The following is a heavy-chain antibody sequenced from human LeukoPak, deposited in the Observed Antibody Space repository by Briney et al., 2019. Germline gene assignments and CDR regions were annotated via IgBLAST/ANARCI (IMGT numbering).Heavy chain of an antibody. CDR2: ISGSGGST. V-gene: IGHV3-23*01. Sequence: GGSLRLSCAASGFTFSSYAMSWVRQAPGKGLEWVSAISGSGGSTYYADSVKGRFTISRDNSKNTLYLRMNSLRAEDAAVYYCAKYGFGEFHFDYWGQGTLVTVSS. CDR3: AKYGFGEFHFDY. D-gene: IGHD3-10*01. J-gene: IGHJ4*02. CDR1: GFTFSSYA.